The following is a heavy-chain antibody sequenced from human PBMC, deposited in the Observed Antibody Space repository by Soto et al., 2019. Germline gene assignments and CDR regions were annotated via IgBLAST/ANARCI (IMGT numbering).Heavy chain of an antibody. CDR3: VRTSLVVAVATREDF. D-gene: IGHD2-15*01. J-gene: IGHJ4*02. V-gene: IGHV3-74*01. CDR1: GFTFSNYW. Sequence: EVQLVESGGGLVQPGASLRLSCAASGFTFSNYWMHWVRQAPGKGLVWVSRIDSDGSRITYADFAKGRFTISRDNAKNTVYLHMNSLTAEDTAVYYCVRTSLVVAVATREDFWGQGTLVTVSS. CDR2: IDSDGSRI.